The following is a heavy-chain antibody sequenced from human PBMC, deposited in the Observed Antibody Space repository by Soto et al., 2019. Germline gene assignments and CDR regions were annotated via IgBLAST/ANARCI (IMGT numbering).Heavy chain of an antibody. CDR2: IYTSGST. Sequence: PSETLSLTCTVSGGSISSYYWSWIRQPAGKGLEWIGRIYTSGSTNYNPSLKSRVTMSVDTSKNQFSLRLSSVTAADTAVYYCARGSHPSLRYFDWFPSRALDYWGQGTLVTVSS. J-gene: IGHJ4*02. V-gene: IGHV4-4*07. D-gene: IGHD3-9*01. CDR1: GGSISSYY. CDR3: ARGSHPSLRYFDWFPSRALDY.